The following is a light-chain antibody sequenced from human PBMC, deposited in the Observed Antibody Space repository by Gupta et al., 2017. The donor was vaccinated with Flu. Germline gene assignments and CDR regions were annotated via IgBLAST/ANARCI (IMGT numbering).Light chain of an antibody. CDR1: NGPVPGGQY. J-gene: IGLJ3*02. CDR3: MLTYNGAWV. CDR2: DTR. V-gene: IGLV7-46*01. Sequence: QAVVTQEPSVTVSPGGTVTLTGGSSNGPVPGGQYPYWVQQKPGQVPRTLIYDTRNKQPSTPARFSDSLLGGKAALTLSGAQPEDEADYYCMLTYNGAWVFGGGTKLTVL.